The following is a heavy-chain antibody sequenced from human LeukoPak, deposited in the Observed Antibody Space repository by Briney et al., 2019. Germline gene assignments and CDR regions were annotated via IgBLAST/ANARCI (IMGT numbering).Heavy chain of an antibody. J-gene: IGHJ4*02. CDR2: IYYSGST. CDR1: GGSISSSSYY. Sequence: SETLSLTCTVSGGSISSSSYYWGWIRQPPGKGLEWIGSIYYSGSTYYNPSLKSRVTISVDTSKNQFSLKLSSVTAADTAVYYCARVHPRDGYNYMFGYWGQGTLVTVSS. V-gene: IGHV4-39*07. CDR3: ARVHPRDGYNYMFGY. D-gene: IGHD5-24*01.